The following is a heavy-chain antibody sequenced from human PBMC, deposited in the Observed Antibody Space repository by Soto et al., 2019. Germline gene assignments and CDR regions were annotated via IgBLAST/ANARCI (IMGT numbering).Heavy chain of an antibody. Sequence: SETLSLTCTVSGGSISSGGYSWSWIRQPPGKGLEWIGYIYHSGSTYYNPSPKSRVTISLDRSKNHFSLKLSSVSAADTAVYYCSRAQWLVLXYWGQGTLVTVSS. D-gene: IGHD6-19*01. CDR1: GGSISSGGYS. CDR3: SRAQWLVLXY. J-gene: IGHJ4*02. V-gene: IGHV4-30-2*01. CDR2: IYHSGST.